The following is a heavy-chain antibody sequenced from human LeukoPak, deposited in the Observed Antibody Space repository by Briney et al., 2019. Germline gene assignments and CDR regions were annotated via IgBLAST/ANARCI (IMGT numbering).Heavy chain of an antibody. CDR2: ISGSSNYK. D-gene: IGHD3-22*01. CDR1: GFMFSVYS. Sequence: GGSLRLSCAASGFMFSVYSMNWVRQAPGKGLEWVSSISGSSNYKFYADSVKGRFTISRDNAKNSLCLEMNSLRADDTAVYYCVRDDDRPDNGLDYWGQGTLVTVSS. CDR3: VRDDDRPDNGLDY. J-gene: IGHJ4*02. V-gene: IGHV3-21*06.